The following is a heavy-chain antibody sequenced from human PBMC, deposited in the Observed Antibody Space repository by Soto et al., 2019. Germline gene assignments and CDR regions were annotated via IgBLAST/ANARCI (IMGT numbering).Heavy chain of an antibody. V-gene: IGHV3-48*02. CDR2: IRDGVGSI. CDR3: ARDHRYALDI. J-gene: IGHJ3*02. Sequence: EVQLVESGGGLVQSGGSLRPPCEASGLSFSDKSMNWVRQAPGKGLEWLAYIRDGVGSIKYADSVEGRFTISRDNAKNSLYLQMNSLRDEDTAVYYCARDHRYALDIWGQGTRVTVSS. CDR1: GLSFSDKS.